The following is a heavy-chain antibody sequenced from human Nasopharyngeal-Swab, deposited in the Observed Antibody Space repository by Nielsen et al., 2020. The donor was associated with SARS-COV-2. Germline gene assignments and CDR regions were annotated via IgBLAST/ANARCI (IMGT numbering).Heavy chain of an antibody. J-gene: IGHJ4*02. CDR2: ISYDGSNK. Sequence: WIRQPPGKGLEWVAVISYDGSNKYYADSVKGRFTISRDNSKNTLYLQMNSLRAEDTAVYYCARGPFYYFDYWGQGTLVTSPQ. V-gene: IGHV3-30-3*01. CDR3: ARGPFYYFDY.